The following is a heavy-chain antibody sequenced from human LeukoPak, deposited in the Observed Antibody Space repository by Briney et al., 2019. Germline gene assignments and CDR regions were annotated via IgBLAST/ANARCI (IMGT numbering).Heavy chain of an antibody. CDR3: ARVRYRLAETYIDY. D-gene: IGHD3-16*01. CDR2: INPSGGST. Sequence: ASVKVSCKASGGTFRSYAISWVRQAPGQGLEWMGIINPSGGSTSYAQKFQGRVTMTRDMSTSTVYMELSRLRSDDTAVYYCARVRYRLAETYIDYWGQGTLVTVSS. V-gene: IGHV1-46*01. CDR1: GGTFRSYA. J-gene: IGHJ4*02.